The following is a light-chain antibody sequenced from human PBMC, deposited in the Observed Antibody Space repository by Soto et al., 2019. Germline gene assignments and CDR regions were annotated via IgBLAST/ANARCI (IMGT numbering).Light chain of an antibody. CDR2: GDS. CDR3: QQYNHWPFLT. J-gene: IGKJ4*01. CDR1: QSVSSK. Sequence: TQSPANLSESPGPTATRSCRASQSVSSKLAGYHQKTGQAPRILVYGDSNRAAGIPARSCGSGSGTAFTRTISSLLSADFAIYYCQQYNHWPFLTFGGGPKVDI. V-gene: IGKV3-15*01.